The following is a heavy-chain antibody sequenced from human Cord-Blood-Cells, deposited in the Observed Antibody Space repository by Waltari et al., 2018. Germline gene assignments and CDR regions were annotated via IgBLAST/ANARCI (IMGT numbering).Heavy chain of an antibody. CDR2: NNPILGIA. CDR3: ARDIKGPGIAAAGNWFDP. V-gene: IGHV1-69*09. J-gene: IGHJ5*02. CDR1: GGTFSSYA. D-gene: IGHD6-13*01. Sequence: QVQLVQSGAEVKKPGSSVKVSCKASGGTFSSYAISWVRQAPGQGLEWRGRNNPILGIANYAQKFQGRGTITADKSTSTAYMELSSLRSEDTAVYYCARDIKGPGIAAAGNWFDPWGQGTLVTVSS.